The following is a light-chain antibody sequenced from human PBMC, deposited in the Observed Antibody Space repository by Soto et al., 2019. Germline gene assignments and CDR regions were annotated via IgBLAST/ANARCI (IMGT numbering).Light chain of an antibody. CDR3: QQYSNWPLT. J-gene: IGKJ4*01. CDR1: QSVTNSY. Sequence: ILLTHSPVTLAVSSGEIATLSFSASQSVTNSYLARYQQKPGQAPRLLIFGASTRAAGIPARFSGSGSGTEFTLTISSLQSEDFAVYYCQQYSNWPLTFGGGTKVDI. V-gene: IGKV3-15*01. CDR2: GAS.